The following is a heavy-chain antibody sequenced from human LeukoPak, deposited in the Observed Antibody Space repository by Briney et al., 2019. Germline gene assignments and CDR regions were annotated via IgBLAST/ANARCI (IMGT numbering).Heavy chain of an antibody. CDR1: GGSISSGGYY. V-gene: IGHV4-30-4*08. CDR2: IYYSGST. CDR3: AREQLVGSRYFDY. D-gene: IGHD6-6*01. J-gene: IGHJ4*02. Sequence: TSETLSLTCTVSGGSISSGGYYWSWIRQHPGKGLECIGYIYYSGSTYYNPSLKSRVTISVDTSKNQFSLNLSSVTAADTAMYYCAREQLVGSRYFDYWGQGTLVTVSS.